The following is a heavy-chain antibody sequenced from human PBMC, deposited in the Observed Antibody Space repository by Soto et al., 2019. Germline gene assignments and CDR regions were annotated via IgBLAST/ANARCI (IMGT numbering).Heavy chain of an antibody. Sequence: PSETLSVTCTVSGGSVSSGSYYWSWIRQPPGKGLEWIGYIYYGGSTNYNPSLKSRVTISVDTSKNQFSLKLSSVTAADTAVYYCAREGCSGGSCYGTFYYWGQGTLVTVSS. D-gene: IGHD2-15*01. CDR1: GGSVSSGSYY. V-gene: IGHV4-61*01. CDR3: AREGCSGGSCYGTFYY. CDR2: IYYGGST. J-gene: IGHJ4*02.